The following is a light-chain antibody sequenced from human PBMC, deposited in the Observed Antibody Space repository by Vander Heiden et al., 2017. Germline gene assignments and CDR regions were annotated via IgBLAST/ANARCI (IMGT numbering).Light chain of an antibody. V-gene: IGKV1-39*01. J-gene: IGKJ1*01. CDR1: QSISSY. CDR3: QQSYSTLWT. CDR2: AAS. Sequence: DIQMTQSPSYLSASVGDRVTITCRASQSISSYLNWNQQKPGKAPKLLIYAASSLQSGVPSRFSGSGSGTDFTLTISSLQPEDFATYYCQQSYSTLWTFGQGTEVEIK.